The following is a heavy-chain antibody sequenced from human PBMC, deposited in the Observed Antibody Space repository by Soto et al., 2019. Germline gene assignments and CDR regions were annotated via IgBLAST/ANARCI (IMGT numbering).Heavy chain of an antibody. D-gene: IGHD2-15*01. CDR1: GGSISSGGYY. CDR3: ARGKDCSGGSCYSGNWFDP. Sequence: QVQLQESGPGLVKPSQTLSLSCTVSGGSISSGGYYWSWIRQHPGKGLEWIGYIYYSGSTYYNPYLKSRVTISVDTSKNQFSLKLSAVTAADTAVYYCARGKDCSGGSCYSGNWFDPWGQGTLVTVSS. CDR2: IYYSGST. J-gene: IGHJ5*02. V-gene: IGHV4-31*03.